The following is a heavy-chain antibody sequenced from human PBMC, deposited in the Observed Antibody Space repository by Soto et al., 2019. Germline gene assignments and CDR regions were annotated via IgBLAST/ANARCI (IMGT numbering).Heavy chain of an antibody. CDR3: VRVGGPAASVYGGAYYYMDV. Sequence: ASVKVSCKASGYTFTSYGISWVRQAPGQGLEWMGWISGYNGNTNYAQKLQGRVTMTTDTSTSTAYMELRSLRSDDTAVYYCVRVGGPAASVYGGAYYYMDVWGKGTTVTVSS. CDR2: ISGYNGNT. J-gene: IGHJ6*03. D-gene: IGHD6-13*01. CDR1: GYTFTSYG. V-gene: IGHV1-18*01.